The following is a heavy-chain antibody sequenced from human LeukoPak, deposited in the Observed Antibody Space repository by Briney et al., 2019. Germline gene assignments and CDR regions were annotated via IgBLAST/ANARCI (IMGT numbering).Heavy chain of an antibody. V-gene: IGHV4-30-4*01. Sequence: PSQTLSLTCTVSGGSISSGDYYWSWIRQPPGKGLEWIGYIYYSGSTYYNPSLKSRVTISVDTSKNQFSLKLSSVTAADTAVYYCARSRGYSGYGNLGYWGQGTLVTVSS. D-gene: IGHD5-12*01. J-gene: IGHJ4*02. CDR2: IYYSGST. CDR3: ARSRGYSGYGNLGY. CDR1: GGSISSGDYY.